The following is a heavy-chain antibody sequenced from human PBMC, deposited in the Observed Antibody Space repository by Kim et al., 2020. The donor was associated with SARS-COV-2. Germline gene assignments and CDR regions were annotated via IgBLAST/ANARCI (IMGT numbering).Heavy chain of an antibody. D-gene: IGHD6-6*01. CDR2: IYRSGST. CDR3: ARGGDYSSSMYY. Sequence: SETLSLTCAVSGGSISSGDYSWSWIRQPPGKGLEWIGYIYRSGSTYYNPSLKSRVTISVDRSKDQFSLKLNSVTAADTAVYYCARGGDYSSSMYYWGQGTLVIVSS. J-gene: IGHJ4*02. V-gene: IGHV4-30-2*01. CDR1: GGSISSGDYS.